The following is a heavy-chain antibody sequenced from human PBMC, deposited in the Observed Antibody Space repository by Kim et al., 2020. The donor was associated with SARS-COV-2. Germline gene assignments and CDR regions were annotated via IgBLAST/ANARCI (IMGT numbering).Heavy chain of an antibody. CDR3: AKDKGWSSGYYPNWFDP. D-gene: IGHD3-22*01. V-gene: IGHV3-9*01. J-gene: IGHJ5*02. CDR1: GFTFDDYA. Sequence: GGSLRLSCVASGFTFDDYAMHWVRQAPGKGLEWVSGISWNSGSIGYADSVKGRFTISRDNAKNSLYLQMNSLRAEDTALYYCAKDKGWSSGYYPNWFDPWGQGTLVTVSS. CDR2: ISWNSGSI.